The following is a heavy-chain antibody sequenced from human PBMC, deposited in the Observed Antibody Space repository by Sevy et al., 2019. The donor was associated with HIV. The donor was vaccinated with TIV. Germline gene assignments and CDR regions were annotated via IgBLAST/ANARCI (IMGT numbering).Heavy chain of an antibody. J-gene: IGHJ3*02. V-gene: IGHV4-61*01. CDR2: IYYTGST. Sequence: SETLSLTCTVSAGSISTSTYYWSWIRQPPGKGLEYIGFIYYTGSTNYNPSLKSRVTISLDTSKNQLSLKLTSVTAADTAIYYCARDGDAAFDIWGQGTMVTVSS. D-gene: IGHD7-27*01. CDR3: ARDGDAAFDI. CDR1: AGSISTSTYY.